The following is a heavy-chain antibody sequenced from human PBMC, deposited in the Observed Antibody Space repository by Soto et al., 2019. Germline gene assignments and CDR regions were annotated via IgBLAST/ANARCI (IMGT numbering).Heavy chain of an antibody. CDR1: GYTFTSYY. Sequence: GASVKVSCKASGYTFTSYYMHWVRQAPGQGLEWMGIINPSGGSTSYAQKFQGRVTMTRDTSTSTVYMELSSLRSEDTAVYYCAREDIVLMVYAIRWFDPWGQGTLVTVSS. V-gene: IGHV1-46*01. J-gene: IGHJ5*02. CDR3: AREDIVLMVYAIRWFDP. CDR2: INPSGGST. D-gene: IGHD2-8*01.